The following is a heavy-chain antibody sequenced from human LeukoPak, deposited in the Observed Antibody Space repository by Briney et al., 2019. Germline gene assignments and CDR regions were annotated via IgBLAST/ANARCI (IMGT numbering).Heavy chain of an antibody. V-gene: IGHV4-61*02. CDR3: ARRPQIVVVPAAKMGGVDY. J-gene: IGHJ4*02. CDR2: IYTSGST. D-gene: IGHD2-2*01. CDR1: GGSISSGSYY. Sequence: SQTLSLTCTVSGGSISSGSYYWSWIRQPAGKGLEWIGRIYTSGSTNYNPSLKSRVTISVDTSKNQFSLKLSSVTAADTAVYYCARRPQIVVVPAAKMGGVDYWGQGTLVTVSS.